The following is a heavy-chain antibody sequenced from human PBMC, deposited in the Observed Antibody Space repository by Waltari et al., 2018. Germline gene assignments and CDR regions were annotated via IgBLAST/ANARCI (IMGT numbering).Heavy chain of an antibody. J-gene: IGHJ4*02. CDR2: IYWDADK. CDR1: GFPLSTRAVG. V-gene: IGHV2-5*02. Sequence: QITLKESGPTLVKPTQTLTLTCTFSGFPLSTRAVGVGWIRQPPGKALEWLALIYWDADKRYSPSLKSRLTITKDTSKNQVVLTMTNMDPVDTATYYCAHSTYYYDSSGYDYWGQGTLVTVSS. D-gene: IGHD3-22*01. CDR3: AHSTYYYDSSGYDY.